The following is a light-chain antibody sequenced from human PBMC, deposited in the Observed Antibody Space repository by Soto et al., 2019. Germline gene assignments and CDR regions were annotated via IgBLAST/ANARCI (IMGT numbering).Light chain of an antibody. CDR2: EVN. CDR1: RSDVGGYND. CDR3: SSYAGSSHG. Sequence: QAALTPPPSASGSPGQSVAISCTGTRSDVGGYNDVSWYQQHPGKAPKLMIYEVNKRPSGVPDRFSGSKSGNTASLTVSGLQAEDEADYYCSSYAGSSHGFGTETKLTVL. J-gene: IGLJ1*01. V-gene: IGLV2-8*01.